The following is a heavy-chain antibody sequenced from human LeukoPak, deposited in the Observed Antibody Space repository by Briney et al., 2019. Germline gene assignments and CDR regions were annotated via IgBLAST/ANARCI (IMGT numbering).Heavy chain of an antibody. CDR2: INPNSGAT. J-gene: IGHJ4*02. D-gene: IGHD5-18*01. CDR1: GYTFTGYY. V-gene: IGHV1-2*02. Sequence: GASVKVSCKASGYTFTGYYMHWVRQAPGQGLEWMGWINPNSGATNYAQKFQGRVTMTRDTSIGTAYMELTRLTSDDSAVYYCATWGSGWYFWGQGTLVTVSS. CDR3: ATWGSGWYF.